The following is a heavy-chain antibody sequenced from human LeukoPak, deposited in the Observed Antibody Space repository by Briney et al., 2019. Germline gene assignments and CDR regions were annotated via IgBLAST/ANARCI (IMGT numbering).Heavy chain of an antibody. D-gene: IGHD3/OR15-3a*01. CDR1: GFPFSSYT. J-gene: IGHJ4*02. CDR3: AASQYFEFWSGRGY. CDR2: TSYDETSK. Sequence: GGSLRLSCAGSGFPFSSYTLHWVRQAPGKGLEWLAGTSYDETSKNYADSVKGRFTISRDNTKNTVFLQMNTLRVEDTAVYYCAASQYFEFWSGRGYWGQGTLVSVSS. V-gene: IGHV3-30-3*02.